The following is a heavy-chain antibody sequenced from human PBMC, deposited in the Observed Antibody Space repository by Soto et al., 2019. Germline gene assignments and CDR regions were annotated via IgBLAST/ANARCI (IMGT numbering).Heavy chain of an antibody. CDR3: AREFIEYSSQTSWFDP. Sequence: SVKVSCKASGGSVTTYSISWVRQAAGQGLEWMGGIIPILGTTNYAQKFRSRVTISADESTSIVYMELSSLRSEDTAVHYCAREFIEYSSQTSWFDPWGQGTLVTVSS. CDR2: IIPILGTT. D-gene: IGHD3-22*01. J-gene: IGHJ5*02. V-gene: IGHV1-69*13. CDR1: GGSVTTYS.